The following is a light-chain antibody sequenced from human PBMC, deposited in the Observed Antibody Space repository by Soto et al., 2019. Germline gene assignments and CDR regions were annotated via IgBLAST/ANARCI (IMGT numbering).Light chain of an antibody. V-gene: IGLV1-47*01. J-gene: IGLJ2*01. Sequence: QYVLTQPPSASGTPGQSVTISCSGSSSNIGSNYVYWYQQLPGTAPKLLIYRNNQRPSGVPDRFSGSKSGTSASLAISGLRSEDEADYYCAAWDDSLSGRVVFGGGTKLTVL. CDR1: SSNIGSNY. CDR3: AAWDDSLSGRVV. CDR2: RNN.